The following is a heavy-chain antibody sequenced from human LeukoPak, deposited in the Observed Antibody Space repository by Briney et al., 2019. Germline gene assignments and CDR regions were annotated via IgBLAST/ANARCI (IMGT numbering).Heavy chain of an antibody. CDR2: IDYDETT. CDR1: GQSPRDYY. J-gene: IGHJ6*02. CDR3: ARGDTRRGGTRRERSYYCGMDV. Sequence: SETLSLTCAVYGQSPRDYYWSWIRQPPGKGLEWIGEIDYDETTVYNPSLKSRVTISADTSKYQFSLKLTSVTAADTAVYYCARGDTRRGGTRRERSYYCGMDVWGQGTTVTVS. D-gene: IGHD3-10*01. V-gene: IGHV4-34*01.